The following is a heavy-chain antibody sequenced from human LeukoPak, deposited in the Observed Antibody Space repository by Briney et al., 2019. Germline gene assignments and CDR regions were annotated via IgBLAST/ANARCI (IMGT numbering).Heavy chain of an antibody. Sequence: GGSLRLSCAASGFTFSSYAISWVRQAPGKGLEWVSAISGSASSTYYADSVKGRFTLSRDNSKNTLCLQMNSLRAEDTAVYYCAKGGYSGYSGPGYYYHMDVWGKGTTVTVSS. D-gene: IGHD5-12*01. CDR2: ISGSASST. J-gene: IGHJ6*03. CDR1: GFTFSSYA. V-gene: IGHV3-23*01. CDR3: AKGGYSGYSGPGYYYHMDV.